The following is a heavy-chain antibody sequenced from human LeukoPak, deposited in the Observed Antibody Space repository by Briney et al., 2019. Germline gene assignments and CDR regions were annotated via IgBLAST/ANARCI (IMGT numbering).Heavy chain of an antibody. J-gene: IGHJ6*02. V-gene: IGHV1-2*02. Sequence: ASVKVSCKASGYTFTGYYMHWVRQAPGQGLEWMGWINPNSGGTNYAQKFQGRFTMTRDTSISTAYMELSRLRSDDTAVYYCARIYYYGSGSHKSYYYYGMDVWGQGTTVTVSS. CDR3: ARIYYYGSGSHKSYYYYGMDV. D-gene: IGHD3-10*01. CDR1: GYTFTGYY. CDR2: INPNSGGT.